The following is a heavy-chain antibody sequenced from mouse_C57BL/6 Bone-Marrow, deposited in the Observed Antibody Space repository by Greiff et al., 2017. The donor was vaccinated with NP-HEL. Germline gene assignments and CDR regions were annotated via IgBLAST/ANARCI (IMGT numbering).Heavy chain of an antibody. V-gene: IGHV1-80*01. CDR1: GYAFSSYW. CDR3: AESTRVTTDPYYYAMDY. Sequence: VQLQQSGAELVKPGASVKISCKASGYAFSSYWMNWVKQRPGKGLAWIGQIYPGDGDTNYNGKFKGKATLTADKSSSTAYMQLSSLTSEDSAVYFCAESTRVTTDPYYYAMDYWGQGTSVTVSS. J-gene: IGHJ4*01. CDR2: IYPGDGDT. D-gene: IGHD2-2*01.